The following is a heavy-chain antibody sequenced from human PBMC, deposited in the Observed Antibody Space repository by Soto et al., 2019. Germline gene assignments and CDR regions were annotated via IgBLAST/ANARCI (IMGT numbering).Heavy chain of an antibody. CDR3: ARDLHSSGWYDAFDI. Sequence: ASVKVSCKASGYTFTSYGISWVRQAPGQGLEWMGWISAYNGNTNYAQKLQGRVTITTDTSTSTAYMELRSLRSDDTAVYYCARDLHSSGWYDAFDIWGQGTMVTVSS. CDR1: GYTFTSYG. J-gene: IGHJ3*02. V-gene: IGHV1-18*01. D-gene: IGHD6-19*01. CDR2: ISAYNGNT.